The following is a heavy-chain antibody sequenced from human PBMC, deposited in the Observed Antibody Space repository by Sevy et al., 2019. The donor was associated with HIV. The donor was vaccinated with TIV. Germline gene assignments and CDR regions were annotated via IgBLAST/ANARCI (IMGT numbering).Heavy chain of an antibody. CDR2: INPRGGST. CDR3: ARVQLERRQLMDYYYYGMDV. V-gene: IGHV1-46*01. J-gene: IGHJ6*02. Sequence: ASVKVSCKASGYTFTSYYMHWVRQAPGQGLEWMGIINPRGGSTSYAQKFQGRVTMTRDTSTSTVYMELSSLRSEDTAVYYCARVQLERRQLMDYYYYGMDVWGQGTTVTVSS. CDR1: GYTFTSYY. D-gene: IGHD1-1*01.